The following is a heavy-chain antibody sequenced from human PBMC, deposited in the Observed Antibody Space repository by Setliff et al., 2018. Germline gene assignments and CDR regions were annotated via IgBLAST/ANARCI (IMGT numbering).Heavy chain of an antibody. V-gene: IGHV2-5*02. Sequence: SGPTLVNPTQTLTLTCTVSGFSLSTSGVGVGWIRQPPGKALEWLAMIFWDDEKLYRPSLKNRLTITRDSLKRQVVLTLTNVDPVDTATYYCAYRRVGNYDSSGNYHSYFDYWGQGILVTVSS. CDR1: GFSLSTSGVG. J-gene: IGHJ4*02. CDR3: AYRRVGNYDSSGNYHSYFDY. D-gene: IGHD3-22*01. CDR2: IFWDDEK.